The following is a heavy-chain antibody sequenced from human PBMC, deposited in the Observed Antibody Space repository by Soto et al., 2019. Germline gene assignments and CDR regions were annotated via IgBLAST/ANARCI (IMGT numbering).Heavy chain of an antibody. CDR1: GLTLSNVW. Sequence: EVQLVESGGGLVEPGGSLRLSCAASGLTLSNVWMNWVRQAPGKGLEWVGRIKNKGDGGTTDYAAPVKGRFTISRDDSANTLYLQMNGLKTEDTAMYYCLKRYNWGDERESWGQGTLVTVSS. D-gene: IGHD1-1*01. J-gene: IGHJ5*02. V-gene: IGHV3-15*07. CDR2: IKNKGDGGTT. CDR3: LKRYNWGDERES.